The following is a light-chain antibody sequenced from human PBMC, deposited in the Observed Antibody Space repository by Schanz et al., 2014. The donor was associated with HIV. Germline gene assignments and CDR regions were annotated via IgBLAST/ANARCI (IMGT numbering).Light chain of an antibody. CDR2: GAS. V-gene: IGKV3-20*01. CDR3: LQHNSYPLT. CDR1: QSLSSNI. J-gene: IGKJ4*01. Sequence: EIVLTQSPGTLSLSPGERATLSCWASQSLSSNILAWYQHKPGQAPRLLIYGASSRATGIPDRFSGSGSGTDFTLTIRSLQPEDFATYYCLQHNSYPLTFGGGTKVEIK.